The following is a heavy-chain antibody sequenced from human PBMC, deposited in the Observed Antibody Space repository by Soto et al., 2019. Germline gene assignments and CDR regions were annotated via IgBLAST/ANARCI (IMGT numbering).Heavy chain of an antibody. J-gene: IGHJ5*02. CDR3: ARQFAYTSNRPSGLYNWFDP. Sequence: SETLSLTCTVSGGSISSSSYYWGWIRQPPGKGLEWIGSIYYSGSTYYNPSLKSRVTISVDTSKNQFSLKLSSVTAADTAVYYCARQFAYTSNRPSGLYNWFDPWGQGTLVTVSS. CDR1: GGSISSSSYY. CDR2: IYYSGST. V-gene: IGHV4-39*01. D-gene: IGHD2-2*02.